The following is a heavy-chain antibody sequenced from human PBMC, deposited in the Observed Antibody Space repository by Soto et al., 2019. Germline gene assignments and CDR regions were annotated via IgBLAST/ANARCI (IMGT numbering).Heavy chain of an antibody. V-gene: IGHV3-21*01. J-gene: IGHJ6*03. CDR3: ARDYEDYYGSGRSYYYMDV. CDR1: GFTFSSYS. CDR2: ISSSSSYI. Sequence: EVQLVESGGGLVKPGGSLRLSCAAFGFTFSSYSMNWVRQAPGKGLEWVSSISSSSSYIYYADSVKGRFTISRDNAKNSLYLQIISLRDEDTAVYYCARDYEDYYGSGRSYYYMDVWGKGTTVTVSS. D-gene: IGHD3-10*01.